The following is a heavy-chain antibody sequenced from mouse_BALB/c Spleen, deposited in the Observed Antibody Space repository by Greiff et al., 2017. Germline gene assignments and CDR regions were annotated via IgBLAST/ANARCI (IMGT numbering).Heavy chain of an antibody. J-gene: IGHJ3*01. CDR2: INPYNGGT. Sequence: EVKLMESGPELVKPGASMKISCKASGYSFTGYTMNWVKQSHGKNLEWIGLINPYNGGTSYNQKFKGKATLTVDKSSSTAYMELLSLTSEDSAVYYCARDYYGSSWFAYWGQGTLVTVSA. D-gene: IGHD1-1*01. CDR1: GYSFTGYT. CDR3: ARDYYGSSWFAY. V-gene: IGHV1-18*01.